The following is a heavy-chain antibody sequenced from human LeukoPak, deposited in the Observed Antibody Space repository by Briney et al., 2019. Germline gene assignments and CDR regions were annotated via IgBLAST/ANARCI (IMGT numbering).Heavy chain of an antibody. CDR1: GYTFTSYA. CDR3: GRGRSSSWGNYFYMDV. D-gene: IGHD6-13*01. J-gene: IGHJ6*03. Sequence: ASVKVSCKASGYTFTSYAMNWVRQAPGQGLEWMGWINTNTGNPTYAQGFTGRFVFSLDTSVNTAYLQISSLKAEDTAVYYCGRGRSSSWGNYFYMDVWGKGTTVTVSS. V-gene: IGHV7-4-1*02. CDR2: INTNTGNP.